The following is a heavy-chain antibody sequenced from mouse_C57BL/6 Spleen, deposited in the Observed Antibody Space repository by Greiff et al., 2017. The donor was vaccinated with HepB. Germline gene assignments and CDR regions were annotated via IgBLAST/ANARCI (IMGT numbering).Heavy chain of an antibody. CDR3: ARKAQAPGAY. V-gene: IGHV1-18*01. J-gene: IGHJ3*01. Sequence: EVQLQQSGPELVKPGASVKIPCKASGYTFTDYNMDWVKQSHGKSLEWIGDINPNNGGTIYNQKFKGKATLTVDKSSSTAYMELRSLTSEDTAVYYCARKAQAPGAYWGQRTLVTVSA. D-gene: IGHD3-2*02. CDR2: INPNNGGT. CDR1: GYTFTDYN.